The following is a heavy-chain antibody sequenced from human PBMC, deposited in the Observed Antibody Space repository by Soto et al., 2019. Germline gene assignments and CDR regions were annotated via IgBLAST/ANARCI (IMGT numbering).Heavy chain of an antibody. CDR3: AKDLTALGVLVYYYGMDV. Sequence: GGSLRLSCAASGFTFSSYAMSWVRQAPGKGLEWVSAISGSGGSTYYADSVKGRFTISRDNSKNTLYLQMNSLRAEDTAVYYCAKDLTALGVLVYYYGMDVWGQGTTVTVSS. CDR2: ISGSGGST. CDR1: GFTFSSYA. D-gene: IGHD2-8*02. J-gene: IGHJ6*02. V-gene: IGHV3-23*01.